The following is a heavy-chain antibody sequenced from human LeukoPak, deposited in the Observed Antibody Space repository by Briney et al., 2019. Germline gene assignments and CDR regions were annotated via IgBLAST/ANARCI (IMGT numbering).Heavy chain of an antibody. J-gene: IGHJ5*02. D-gene: IGHD2-2*01. CDR1: GDIVSTNSAA. Sequence: SQTLSLTCAISGDIVSTNSAAWNWIRQSPSRGLEWLGRTYYRSTWYNDYAVSVRGRITVNPDTSKNQFSLHLNSVTPEDTAVYYCARRLTQYDCFDPWGQGILVTVSS. V-gene: IGHV6-1*01. CDR3: ARRLTQYDCFDP. CDR2: TYYRSTWYN.